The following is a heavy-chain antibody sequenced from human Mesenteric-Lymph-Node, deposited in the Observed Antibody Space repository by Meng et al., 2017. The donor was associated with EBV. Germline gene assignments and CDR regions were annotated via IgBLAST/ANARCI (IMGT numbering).Heavy chain of an antibody. CDR1: GGSFSGYH. D-gene: IGHD3-3*02. V-gene: IGHV4-34*01. Sequence: QVQLQQLGAGLLKPSETLSLTCAAAGGSFSGYHWSWIRQPPGKGLEYIGEISQSGNTTYNPSLKSRVTISVDRSRNQFSLKMASVTAADTAVYYCARGAIFGIVITYFDYWSQGTLVTVSS. J-gene: IGHJ4*02. CDR3: ARGAIFGIVITYFDY. CDR2: ISQSGNT.